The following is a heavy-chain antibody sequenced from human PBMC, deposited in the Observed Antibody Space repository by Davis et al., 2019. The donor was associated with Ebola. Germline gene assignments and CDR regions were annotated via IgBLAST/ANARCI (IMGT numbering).Heavy chain of an antibody. D-gene: IGHD3-10*01. V-gene: IGHV3-30-3*01. Sequence: PGGSLRLSCAASGFTFSSYAMHWVRQAPGKGLEWVAVISYDGSNKYYADSVKGRFTISRDNSKNTLYLQMNSLRAEDTAVYYCASYGSGSTGYWGQGTLVTVSS. CDR3: ASYGSGSTGY. J-gene: IGHJ4*02. CDR2: ISYDGSNK. CDR1: GFTFSSYA.